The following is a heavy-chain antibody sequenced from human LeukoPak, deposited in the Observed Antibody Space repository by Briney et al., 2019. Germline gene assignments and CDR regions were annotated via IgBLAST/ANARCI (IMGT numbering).Heavy chain of an antibody. J-gene: IGHJ3*02. D-gene: IGHD4/OR15-4a*01. CDR1: GFTFSRYS. CDR2: ISSSSYI. V-gene: IGHV3-21*01. Sequence: PGGSLTLSCAASGFTFSRYSMNWVRQAPGKGLEWVSSISSSSYIYYADPVKGRFTISRDNAKNSLYLQMNSLRAEDTAAYYCAREGLTHDAFDIWGQGTMVTVSS. CDR3: AREGLTHDAFDI.